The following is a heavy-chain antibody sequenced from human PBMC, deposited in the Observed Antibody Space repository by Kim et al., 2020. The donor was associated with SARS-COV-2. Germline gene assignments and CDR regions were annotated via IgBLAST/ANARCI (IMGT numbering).Heavy chain of an antibody. CDR3: ARSYGSGSYRHYYGMDV. D-gene: IGHD3-10*01. CDR2: IWYDGSNK. CDR1: GFTFSSYG. V-gene: IGHV3-33*01. Sequence: GGSLRLSCAASGFTFSSYGMHWVRQAPGKGLEWVAVIWYDGSNKYYADSMKGRFTISRDNSKNTLYLQMNSLRAEDTAVYYCARSYGSGSYRHYYGMDVWGQGTTVTVSS. J-gene: IGHJ6*02.